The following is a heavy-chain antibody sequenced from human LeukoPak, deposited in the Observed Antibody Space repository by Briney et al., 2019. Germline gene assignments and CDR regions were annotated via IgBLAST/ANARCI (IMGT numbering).Heavy chain of an antibody. CDR2: ISGSGGST. J-gene: IGHJ4*02. CDR3: AKRPVAGHGYFDY. CDR1: GFTFSSYA. D-gene: IGHD6-19*01. V-gene: IGHV3-23*01. Sequence: TGGSLRLSCAASGFTFSSYAMSWVRQAPGKGLEWVSAISGSGGSTYYADSVKGRFTISRDNSKNTLYLQMNSLRAEDTAVYYCAKRPVAGHGYFDYWGQGTLVTVSS.